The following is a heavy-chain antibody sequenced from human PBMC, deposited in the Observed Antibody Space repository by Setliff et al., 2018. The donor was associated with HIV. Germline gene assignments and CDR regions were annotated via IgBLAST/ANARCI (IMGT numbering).Heavy chain of an antibody. CDR1: GYNFTSNW. Sequence: GESLKISCKGSGYNFTSNWIGWVRQRPGKGLEWMGIILPVDSDTRYSPSFQGQVTISADKSISTAYLQWSTLKASDTAIYYCARHRHTAAGTLDAFDIWGQGTVVTVSS. J-gene: IGHJ3*02. V-gene: IGHV5-51*01. CDR2: ILPVDSDT. CDR3: ARHRHTAAGTLDAFDI. D-gene: IGHD6-13*01.